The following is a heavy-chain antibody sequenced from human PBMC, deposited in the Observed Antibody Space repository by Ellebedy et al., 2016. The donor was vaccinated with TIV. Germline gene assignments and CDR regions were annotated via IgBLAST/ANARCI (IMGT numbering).Heavy chain of an antibody. Sequence: AASVKVSCKASGYTFTTYYIHWVRQAPGQGLEWMGLINPNGGRTSYPQKFQGRVTMTRDTSTNTVYMDLRGLSSEDTAVYYCARGYYDSSPGPEWFDPWGQGTLVSVSS. V-gene: IGHV1-46*01. CDR2: INPNGGRT. J-gene: IGHJ5*02. D-gene: IGHD3-22*01. CDR1: GYTFTTYY. CDR3: ARGYYDSSPGPEWFDP.